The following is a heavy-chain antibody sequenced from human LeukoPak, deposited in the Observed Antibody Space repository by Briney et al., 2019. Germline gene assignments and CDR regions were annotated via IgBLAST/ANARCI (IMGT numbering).Heavy chain of an antibody. CDR1: GYTFTGYY. V-gene: IGHV1-18*04. J-gene: IGHJ5*02. D-gene: IGHD6-19*01. CDR2: ISAYNGDT. Sequence: ASVKVSCKASGYTFTGYYMHWVRQAPGQGLEWMGWISAYNGDTNFAQKFQGRVTLTTDRTTSTAYLELRSLRSDDTAVYYCARDPSNTSGWKTWFDPWGQGTLVTVSS. CDR3: ARDPSNTSGWKTWFDP.